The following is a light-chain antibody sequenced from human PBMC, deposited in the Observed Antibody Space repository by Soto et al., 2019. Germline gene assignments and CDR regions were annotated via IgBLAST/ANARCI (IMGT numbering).Light chain of an antibody. CDR3: QQFKTYPLT. J-gene: IGKJ4*01. V-gene: IGKV1-13*02. Sequence: AIPLTQSPSSLSVSVGDRVTITCRASQGISSALAWYQQKPGKAPKVLMYDASTLETGVPSRFSGRGSGTDFTLTISSLQPEDFATYYCQQFKTYPLTFGGGTKVDIK. CDR2: DAS. CDR1: QGISSA.